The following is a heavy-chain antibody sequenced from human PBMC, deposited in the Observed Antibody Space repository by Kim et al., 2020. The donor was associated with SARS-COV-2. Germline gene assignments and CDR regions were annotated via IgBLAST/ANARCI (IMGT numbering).Heavy chain of an antibody. CDR3: ARVRSGYWDAFDV. CDR2: INPSDGTT. D-gene: IGHD3-3*01. J-gene: IGHJ3*01. CDR1: GYTFTSSY. V-gene: IGHV1-46*01. Sequence: ASVKVSCKASGYTFTSSYIHWVRQAPGQGLEWMGIINPSDGTTGYAQKFQGRVTMTRDTPTSTVYMELSTLRSEDTALYYCARVRSGYWDAFDVWGHGTMVTVSS.